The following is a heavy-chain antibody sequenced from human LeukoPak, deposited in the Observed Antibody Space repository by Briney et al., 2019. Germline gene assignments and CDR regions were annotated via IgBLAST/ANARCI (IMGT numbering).Heavy chain of an antibody. J-gene: IGHJ4*02. CDR3: ARSLGTDQLLLRTFDY. D-gene: IGHD2-2*01. Sequence: SVKVPCKASGGTFSSYAISWVRQAPGQGLEWMGGIIPIFGTANYAQKFQGRVTITADESTSTAYMELSSLRSEDTAVYYCARSLGTDQLLLRTFDYWGQGTLVTVSS. CDR2: IIPIFGTA. V-gene: IGHV1-69*01. CDR1: GGTFSSYA.